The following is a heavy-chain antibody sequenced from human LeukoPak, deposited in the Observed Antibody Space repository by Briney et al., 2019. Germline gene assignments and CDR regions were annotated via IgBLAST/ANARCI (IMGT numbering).Heavy chain of an antibody. D-gene: IGHD6-19*01. CDR1: GFTFDDYA. Sequence: SLRLSCAASGFTFDDYAMHWVRQAPGKGLEWVSGISWNSGSIGYADSVKGRFTISRDNSKNTLYLQMNSLRAEDTAVYYCARGDIAVAGTGGMSDAFDIWGQGTMVTVSS. CDR3: ARGDIAVAGTGGMSDAFDI. CDR2: ISWNSGSI. V-gene: IGHV3-9*01. J-gene: IGHJ3*02.